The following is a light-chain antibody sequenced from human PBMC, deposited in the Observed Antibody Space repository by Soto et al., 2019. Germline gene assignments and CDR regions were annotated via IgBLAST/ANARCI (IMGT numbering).Light chain of an antibody. CDR2: DAS. CDR3: QQYNDYWT. J-gene: IGKJ1*01. Sequence: DIQMTQSPSTLSASVGDRVTITCRASQSISSWLAWYQQKPGKAPKLLIYDASSFESGVPSRFSGSGSGTEFTLNISSLQPDDFATYYCQQYNDYWTFGQGTKVEIK. V-gene: IGKV1-5*01. CDR1: QSISSW.